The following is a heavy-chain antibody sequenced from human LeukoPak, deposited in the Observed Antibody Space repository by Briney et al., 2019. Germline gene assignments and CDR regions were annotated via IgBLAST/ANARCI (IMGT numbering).Heavy chain of an antibody. CDR3: ARHKANGAVSLDS. Sequence: PSETLSLTCTVSGGSISSYYWGWIRLPPGKGLEWLGYIYSSGSTNYNPSLKSRVTISVDTSNNQFSLKLSSVTAADTAVYYCARHKANGAVSLDSWGQGTLVTVSS. CDR1: GGSISSYY. V-gene: IGHV4-59*08. J-gene: IGHJ4*02. D-gene: IGHD2-8*01. CDR2: IYSSGST.